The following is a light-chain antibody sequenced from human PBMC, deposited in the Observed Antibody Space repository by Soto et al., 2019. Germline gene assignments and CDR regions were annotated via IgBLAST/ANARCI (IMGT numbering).Light chain of an antibody. Sequence: EIVLTQSQATLSLSPGERATLSCMASQSVNTYLAWYQQKTGQAPRLLIYDASNRATGIPARFSGSGSGKDFALTISTLEPEDFAVYYCHQRYNWPFTFGPGTKVDIK. V-gene: IGKV3-11*01. J-gene: IGKJ3*01. CDR1: QSVNTY. CDR3: HQRYNWPFT. CDR2: DAS.